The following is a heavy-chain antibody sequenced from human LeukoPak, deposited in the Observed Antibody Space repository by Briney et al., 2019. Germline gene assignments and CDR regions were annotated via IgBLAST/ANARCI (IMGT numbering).Heavy chain of an antibody. CDR3: ARDHSSDWYSLVVTSENFQY. J-gene: IGHJ1*01. CDR2: ISYDGNNK. V-gene: IGHV3-30-3*01. CDR1: GFTFSSYD. D-gene: IGHD6-19*01. Sequence: PGRSLRLSCAASGFTFSSYDMHWVRQAPGKGLEWVAVISYDGNNKYYADSVKGRFTISRDDSEKTLYLQMNSLRAEDTAVYYCARDHSSDWYSLVVTSENFQYWGQGTLVTVSS.